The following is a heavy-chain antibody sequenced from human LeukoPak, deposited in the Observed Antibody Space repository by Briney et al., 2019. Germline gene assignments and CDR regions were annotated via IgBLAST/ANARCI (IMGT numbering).Heavy chain of an antibody. D-gene: IGHD4-23*01. J-gene: IGHJ5*02. V-gene: IGHV3-66*01. CDR1: GLTVNYNY. CDR2: IYSGGST. CDR3: ARVKVATTYWFFP. Sequence: GGSIRPSCSASGLTVNYNYMSCVRQAPGKRLEWVSVIYSGGSTYYADSVKGRFTIYRDNSKNTVYLQMNSLRVEQTAVYYCARVKVATTYWFFPWGQGTLVTVSS.